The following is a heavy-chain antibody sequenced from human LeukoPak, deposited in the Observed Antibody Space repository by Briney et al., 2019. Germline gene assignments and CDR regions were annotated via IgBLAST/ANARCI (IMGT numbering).Heavy chain of an antibody. D-gene: IGHD2-15*01. CDR2: IYYSGST. J-gene: IGHJ4*02. CDR1: GASISSYY. CDR3: ASTRTYCSGGSCYSHFDS. V-gene: IGHV4-59*08. Sequence: PSETLSLTCTVSGASISSYYWSWIRQPPEKGLEWIGYIYYSGSTNYNPPLKSRVTMSVDTSKNQISLKLSSVTAADTAVYYCASTRTYCSGGSCYSHFDSWGQGTLVTVSS.